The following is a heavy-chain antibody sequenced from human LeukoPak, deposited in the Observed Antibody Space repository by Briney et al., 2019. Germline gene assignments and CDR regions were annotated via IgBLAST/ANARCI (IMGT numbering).Heavy chain of an antibody. CDR2: INQDASGA. CDR1: GLTFSDDW. J-gene: IGHJ4*02. Sequence: GGSLRLSCKTSGLTFSDDWMNWVRQAPGKGPEWVASINQDASGASYVDSVRGRFTISRDNAKESVYLQMNSLRTDDTAIYYCARGLRWPDFWGQGTLVTVSS. V-gene: IGHV3-7*03. CDR3: ARGLRWPDF. D-gene: IGHD4-23*01.